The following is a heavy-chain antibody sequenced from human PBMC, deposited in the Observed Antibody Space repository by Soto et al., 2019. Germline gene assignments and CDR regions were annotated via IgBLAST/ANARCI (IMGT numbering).Heavy chain of an antibody. CDR3: ASSPTMGGYASYNWFDP. V-gene: IGHV4-59*01. CDR1: GGSISSYY. J-gene: IGHJ5*02. D-gene: IGHD5-12*01. Sequence: SETLSLTCTVSGGSISSYYWSWIRQPPGKGLEWIGYIYYSGSTNYNPSLKSRVTISVDTSKNQFSLKLSSVTAADTAVYYCASSPTMGGYASYNWFDPWGQGTLVTVSS. CDR2: IYYSGST.